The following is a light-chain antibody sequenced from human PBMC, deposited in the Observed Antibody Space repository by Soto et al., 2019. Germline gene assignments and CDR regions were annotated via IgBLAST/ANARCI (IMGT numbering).Light chain of an antibody. V-gene: IGKV3-20*01. CDR1: QSVSVRH. CDR3: QQYENLPLT. Sequence: IVLTQSPGTLSLSPGERATLSCRASQSVSVRHLAWYHQKPGQAPRLLIYGTSTRATGIPVRFSGSGSGTDFTLTITSLQPEDIATYYCQQYENLPLTFGGGTKVDIK. CDR2: GTS. J-gene: IGKJ4*01.